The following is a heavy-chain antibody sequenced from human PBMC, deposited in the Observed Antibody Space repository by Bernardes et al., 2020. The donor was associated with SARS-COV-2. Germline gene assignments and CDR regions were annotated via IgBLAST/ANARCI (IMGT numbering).Heavy chain of an antibody. V-gene: IGHV1-8*01. CDR1: GYTFTSYD. CDR2: MNPNSGNT. D-gene: IGHD1-20*01. J-gene: IGHJ4*02. CDR3: ARVHSLTYFIDY. Sequence: ASVKVSCKASGYTFTSYDINWVRQATGQGLEWMGWMNPNSGNTGYAQKFQGRVTMTRNTSISTAYMELSSLRSEDTAVYYCARVHSLTYFIDYWGQGTLVTVSS.